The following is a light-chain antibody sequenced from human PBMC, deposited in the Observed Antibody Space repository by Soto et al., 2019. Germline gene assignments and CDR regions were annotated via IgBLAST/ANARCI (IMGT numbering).Light chain of an antibody. Sequence: QYFITEQPGVRRTTKKRVTISCTGSSSNIGSGYDVHWYQHLPGTVPKLLIFGYTNRPSGVPDRFSGSKSGTSASLAITGVQAEDEADYYCPSYDSSLSGSVLGTGTKVTVL. J-gene: IGLJ1*01. V-gene: IGLV1-40*01. CDR2: GYT. CDR1: SSNIGSGYD. CDR3: PSYDSSLSGSV.